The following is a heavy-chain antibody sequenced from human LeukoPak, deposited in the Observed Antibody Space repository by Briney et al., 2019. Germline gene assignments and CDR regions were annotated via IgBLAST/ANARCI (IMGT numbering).Heavy chain of an antibody. D-gene: IGHD2-2*01. CDR2: INPNSGGT. J-gene: IGHJ6*02. CDR1: GYTFTGYY. Sequence: GASVKVSCKASGYTFTGYYMHWVRQAPGQGLEWMGWINPNSGGTNYAQKFQGRVTMTRDTSISTAYMELSRLRSDDTAVYCCARASLGYCSSTSCYGGYYYYYGMDVWGQGTTVTVSS. CDR3: ARASLGYCSSTSCYGGYYYYYGMDV. V-gene: IGHV1-2*02.